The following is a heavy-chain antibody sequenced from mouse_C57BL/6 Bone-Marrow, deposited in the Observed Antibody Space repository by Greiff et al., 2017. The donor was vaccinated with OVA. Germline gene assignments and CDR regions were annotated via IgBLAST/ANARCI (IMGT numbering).Heavy chain of an antibody. CDR1: GFTFSNYW. J-gene: IGHJ2*01. CDR2: IRLKSDNYAT. CDR3: TVRGYFDY. V-gene: IGHV6-3*01. Sequence: EVQGVESGGGLVQPGGSMKLSCVASGFTFSNYWMNWVRQSPEKGLEWVAQIRLKSDNYATHYAESVKGRFTISRDDSKSIVYLQMNNLRAEDTGIYYCTVRGYFDYWGQGTTLTVSS.